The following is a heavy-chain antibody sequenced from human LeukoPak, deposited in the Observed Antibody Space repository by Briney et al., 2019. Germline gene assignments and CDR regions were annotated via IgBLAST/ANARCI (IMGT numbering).Heavy chain of an antibody. CDR2: ISAYNGNT. D-gene: IGHD3-3*01. V-gene: IGHV1-18*04. CDR3: ARSTFTNFWSGYPYPFDY. CDR1: GYTFTSYY. Sequence: GASVKVSCKASGYTFTSYYMHWVRQTPGQGLEWMGWISAYNGNTNYAQKLQGRVTMTTDTSTSTAYMELRSLRSDDTAVYYCARSTFTNFWSGYPYPFDYWGQGTLVTVSS. J-gene: IGHJ4*02.